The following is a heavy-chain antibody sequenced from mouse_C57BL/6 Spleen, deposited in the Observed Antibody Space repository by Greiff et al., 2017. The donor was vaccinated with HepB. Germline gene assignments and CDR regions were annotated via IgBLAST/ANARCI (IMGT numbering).Heavy chain of an antibody. CDR3: ALLGDVGY. D-gene: IGHD2-1*01. J-gene: IGHJ2*01. CDR1: GYTFTSYW. Sequence: QVQLKQPGAELVMPGASVKLSCKASGYTFTSYWMHWVKQRPGQGLEWIGEIDPSDSYTNYNQKFKGKSTLTVDKSSSTAYMQLSSLTSEDSAVYYCALLGDVGYWGQGTTLTVSS. CDR2: IDPSDSYT. V-gene: IGHV1-69*01.